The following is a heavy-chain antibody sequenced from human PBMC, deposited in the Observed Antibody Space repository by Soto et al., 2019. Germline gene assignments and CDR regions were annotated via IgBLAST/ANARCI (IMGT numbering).Heavy chain of an antibody. CDR1: GYPFTSYG. V-gene: IGHV1-18*01. J-gene: IGHJ6*02. D-gene: IGHD3-10*01. CDR3: ARALRGAGSYSTLKYYYSGMDV. CDR2: ISAYNGNT. Sequence: QVQLVQSGAEVKKPGASVKVSCKASGYPFTSYGISWVRQAPGQGLEWMGWISAYNGNTNYEQKLQGRVTMTTDTPTRTAYMELRSLRSDDTAVYYCARALRGAGSYSTLKYYYSGMDVWGQGTTVTVSS.